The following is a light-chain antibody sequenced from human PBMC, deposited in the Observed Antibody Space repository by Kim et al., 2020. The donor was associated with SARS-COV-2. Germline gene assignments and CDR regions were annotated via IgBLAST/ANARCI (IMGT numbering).Light chain of an antibody. CDR3: QKCDSAPWT. Sequence: ASVGDRFTITCRARQHISNYLAWFQLKPGKAPKLLIYAASALQPGVPSRFSGSGSGTDFTLTVTSLQPEDVATYYCQKCDSAPWTFGQGTKVDIK. CDR1: QHISNY. J-gene: IGKJ1*01. V-gene: IGKV1-27*01. CDR2: AAS.